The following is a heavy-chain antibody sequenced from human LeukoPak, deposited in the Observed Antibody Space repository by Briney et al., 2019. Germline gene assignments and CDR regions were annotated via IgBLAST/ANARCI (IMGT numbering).Heavy chain of an antibody. Sequence: RGESLKISCKGSGYSFTSYWIGWVRQMPGKGLEWMGIIYPGDSDTRYSPSFQGQVTISADKSISTAYLQWSSLKASDTAMYYCARDLNYYYDSSGYPDAFDIWGQGTMVTVSS. D-gene: IGHD3-22*01. CDR3: ARDLNYYYDSSGYPDAFDI. V-gene: IGHV5-51*01. CDR1: GYSFTSYW. J-gene: IGHJ3*02. CDR2: IYPGDSDT.